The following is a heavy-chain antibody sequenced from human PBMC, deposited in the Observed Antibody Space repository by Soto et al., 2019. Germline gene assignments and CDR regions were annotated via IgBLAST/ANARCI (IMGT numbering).Heavy chain of an antibody. CDR2: IIPIFGTA. Sequence: SVKVSCKASGGTFSSYAISWVRQAPGQGLEWMGGIIPIFGTANYAQKFQGRVTITADKSTSTAYMELSSLRSEDTAVYYCARDLRDIVVVPAATWFDPWGQGTLVTVSS. V-gene: IGHV1-69*06. CDR1: GGTFSSYA. J-gene: IGHJ5*02. CDR3: ARDLRDIVVVPAATWFDP. D-gene: IGHD2-2*01.